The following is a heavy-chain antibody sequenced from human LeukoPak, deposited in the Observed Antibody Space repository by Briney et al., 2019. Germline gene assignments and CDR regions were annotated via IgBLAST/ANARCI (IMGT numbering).Heavy chain of an antibody. J-gene: IGHJ4*02. V-gene: IGHV4-59*08. Sequence: SETLSLTCTVSGDSISGYYWSWIRQPPGKGLEWIGYINYSGFTKYNPSVKSRITLSVDTPKNQFSLNLTSVTAADTAIYYCARHVKIPVAGFDYWGQGTPVTVSS. D-gene: IGHD6-19*01. CDR2: INYSGFT. CDR3: ARHVKIPVAGFDY. CDR1: GDSISGYY.